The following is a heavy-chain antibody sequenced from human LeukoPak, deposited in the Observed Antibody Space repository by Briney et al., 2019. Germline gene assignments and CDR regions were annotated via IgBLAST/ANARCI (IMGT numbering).Heavy chain of an antibody. Sequence: SETLSLTCTVSGGSFSVYYWSWIRQPPGKGLEWIGEINHRGSTSYNPSLESRVTISVDTSKHQFSLKLNSVTAADTAVYYCATSYIVWGHGTRVTVSS. V-gene: IGHV4-34*01. J-gene: IGHJ4*01. CDR1: GGSFSVYY. CDR2: INHRGST. CDR3: ATSYIV. D-gene: IGHD2-15*01.